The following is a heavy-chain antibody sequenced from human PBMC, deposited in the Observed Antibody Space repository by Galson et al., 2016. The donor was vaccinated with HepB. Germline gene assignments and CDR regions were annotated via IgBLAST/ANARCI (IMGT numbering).Heavy chain of an antibody. V-gene: IGHV3-7*01. CDR1: GFSFSDHW. Sequence: SLRLSCAASGFSFSDHWMHWVRQAPGKGLEWVANMNQDGSDKRYVDSVQGRFTISRDNANNSLFLQMNSLRVEDTAVYFCVRGAGFVFDDWGQGALVTVAS. J-gene: IGHJ4*02. CDR2: MNQDGSDK. CDR3: VRGAGFVFDD.